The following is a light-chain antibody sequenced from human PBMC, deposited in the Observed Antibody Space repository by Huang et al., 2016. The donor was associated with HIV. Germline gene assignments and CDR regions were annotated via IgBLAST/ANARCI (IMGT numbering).Light chain of an antibody. CDR1: QSISTW. CDR2: KAS. Sequence: DVQMTQSPSTLSASTGDRVTITCRASQSISTWLAWYQQKPGKAPNLLIYKASSLESGVPSRFRGSVSGTEFTLTISSLQPDDVATYYCQQFNTYPWTFGQGTKVEIK. J-gene: IGKJ1*01. CDR3: QQFNTYPWT. V-gene: IGKV1-5*03.